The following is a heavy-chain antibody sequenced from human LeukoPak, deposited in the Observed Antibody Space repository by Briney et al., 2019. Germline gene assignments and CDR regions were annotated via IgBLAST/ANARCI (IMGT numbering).Heavy chain of an antibody. D-gene: IGHD3-10*01. J-gene: IGHJ5*02. CDR2: IYTSGST. Sequence: SETLSLTCTVSGGSISSGSYYWSWIRQPAGKGLEWIGRIYTSGSTNYNPSLKSRVTISVDTSKNQFSLKLSSVTAADTAVYYCARSITMVRGVMMAFDPWGQGTLVTVSS. CDR1: GGSISSGSYY. CDR3: ARSITMVRGVMMAFDP. V-gene: IGHV4-61*02.